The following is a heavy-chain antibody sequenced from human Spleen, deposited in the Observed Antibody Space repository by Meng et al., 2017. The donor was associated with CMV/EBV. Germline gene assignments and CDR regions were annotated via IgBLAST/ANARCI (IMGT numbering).Heavy chain of an antibody. CDR1: GVSISRGAYY. Sequence: LSCTVSGVSISRGAYYWSWLRQPPGEGLEWIGYIYFSGTAYYNPSLRSRLSISIDTSKNQFSLNLSSVTATDSAVYYCARVGLFTFGLWGRGTLVTVSS. V-gene: IGHV4-30-4*08. J-gene: IGHJ2*01. CDR2: IYFSGTA. D-gene: IGHD2-21*01. CDR3: ARVGLFTFGL.